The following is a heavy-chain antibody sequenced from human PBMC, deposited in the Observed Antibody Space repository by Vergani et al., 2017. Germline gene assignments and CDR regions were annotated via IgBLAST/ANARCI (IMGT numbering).Heavy chain of an antibody. Sequence: QVQLVESGGGVVQPGRSLRLSCAASGFTFSSYAMHWVRQAPGKGLEWVAVISYDGSNKYYADSVKGRFTISRDNSKNTLYLQMNSLRAEDTVVYYCAREGDGYNFDYWGQGTLVTVSS. V-gene: IGHV3-30-3*01. CDR3: AREGDGYNFDY. J-gene: IGHJ4*02. CDR2: ISYDGSNK. D-gene: IGHD5-24*01. CDR1: GFTFSSYA.